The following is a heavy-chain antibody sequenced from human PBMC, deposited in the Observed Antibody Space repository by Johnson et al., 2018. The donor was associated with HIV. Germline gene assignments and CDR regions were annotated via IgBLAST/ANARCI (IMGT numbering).Heavy chain of an antibody. J-gene: IGHJ3*02. Sequence: MQLVESGGGLVQPGGSLRLSCAASGFTVSSNYMSWVRQAPGKGLEWVSVIYSGGSTYYADSVKGRFTISRDNSKNTLYLQMNSLRAEDTAVYYCARDGYSSSSFGAFDIWGQGTMVTVSS. D-gene: IGHD6-6*01. V-gene: IGHV3-66*01. CDR3: ARDGYSSSSFGAFDI. CDR1: GFTVSSNY. CDR2: IYSGGST.